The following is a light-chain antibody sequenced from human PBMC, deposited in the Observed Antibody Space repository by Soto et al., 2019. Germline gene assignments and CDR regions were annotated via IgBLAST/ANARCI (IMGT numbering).Light chain of an antibody. CDR1: QGLNSW. V-gene: IGKV1-5*03. Sequence: DIQMTQSPSTLSASVGDRVTITCRASQGLNSWLAWYQHKPGKAPKLLIHKASILASGVPSRFSGSDSGAEFTLTISSLQPDDVATYYCQHYIGYSGMFGQGTKVDIK. CDR3: QHYIGYSGM. CDR2: KAS. J-gene: IGKJ1*01.